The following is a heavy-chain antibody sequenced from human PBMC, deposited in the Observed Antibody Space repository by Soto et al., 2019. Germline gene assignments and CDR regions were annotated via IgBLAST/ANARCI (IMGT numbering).Heavy chain of an antibody. CDR1: GFTFSSYG. D-gene: IGHD5-12*01. V-gene: IGHV3-30*18. Sequence: GSLRLSCAASGFTFSSYGMHWVRQAPGKGLEWVAVISYDGSNKYYADSVKGRFTISRDNSKNTLYLQMNSLRAEDTAVYYCAKDQGVATNYYYYGMDVWGQGTTVTVSS. CDR2: ISYDGSNK. CDR3: AKDQGVATNYYYYGMDV. J-gene: IGHJ6*02.